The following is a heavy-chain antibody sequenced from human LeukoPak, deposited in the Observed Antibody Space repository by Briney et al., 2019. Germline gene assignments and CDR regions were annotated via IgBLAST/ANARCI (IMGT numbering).Heavy chain of an antibody. Sequence: PGGSLRLSCAASGFTFSSYTMNWVRQAPGKGLEYVSAISSNGYSTYYANSVKGRFTISRDNSKNTLHLQMGSLRAEDMAVYYCAREPYNWNYINYFDYWGRGTLVTVSS. CDR3: AREPYNWNYINYFDY. CDR1: GFTFSSYT. D-gene: IGHD1-7*01. CDR2: ISSNGYST. V-gene: IGHV3-64*01. J-gene: IGHJ4*02.